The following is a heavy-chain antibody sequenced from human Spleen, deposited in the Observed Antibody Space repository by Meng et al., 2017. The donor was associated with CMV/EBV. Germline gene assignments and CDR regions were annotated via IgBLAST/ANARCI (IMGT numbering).Heavy chain of an antibody. D-gene: IGHD6-6*01. CDR1: GDSFTTYW. CDR2: IYPGDSDT. V-gene: IGHV5-51*01. Sequence: KVSCKGSGDSFTTYWIGWVRQMPGKGLEWMGIIYPGDSDTRYSPSFQGQVTISADKSISTAYLQWSSLKASDTAMYYCASFYSSSSTDAFDIWGQGTMVTVS. CDR3: ASFYSSSSTDAFDI. J-gene: IGHJ3*02.